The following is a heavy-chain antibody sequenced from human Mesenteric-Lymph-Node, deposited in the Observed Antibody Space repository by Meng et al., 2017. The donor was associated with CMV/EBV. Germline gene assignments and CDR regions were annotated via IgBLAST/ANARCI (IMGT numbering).Heavy chain of an antibody. CDR2: IDTKTGNP. CDR3: ARAWLRTGFDY. CDR1: GYAVKTYA. D-gene: IGHD5-18*01. J-gene: IGHJ4*02. Sequence: SCKTSGYAVKTYAMNWVRQAPGQGLELMGWIDTKTGNPTYAKGFTGRFVISLDTSVSTTYLQINGLKAEDTAVYYCARAWLRTGFDYWGQGTLVTVSS. V-gene: IGHV7-4-1*02.